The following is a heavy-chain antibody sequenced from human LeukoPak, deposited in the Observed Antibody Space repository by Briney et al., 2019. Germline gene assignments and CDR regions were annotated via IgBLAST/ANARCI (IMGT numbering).Heavy chain of an antibody. CDR1: GYSFTSYW. CDR3: ARASSSSEYYYYYYMDV. V-gene: IGHV5-51*01. D-gene: IGHD6-6*01. Sequence: PGESLKISCKGSGYSFTSYWIGWVRQMPGKGLEWMGIIYPGDSDTRYSPSFQGQVTISADKSISTAYLQWSSLKASDTAMYYCARASSSSEYYYYYYMDVWGKGTTVTVSS. J-gene: IGHJ6*03. CDR2: IYPGDSDT.